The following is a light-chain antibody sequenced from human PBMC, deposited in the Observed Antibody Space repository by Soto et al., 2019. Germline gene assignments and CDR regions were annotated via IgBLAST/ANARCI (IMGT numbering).Light chain of an antibody. Sequence: EVVLTQSPVTLSLSPGERATLSCRASQSFRGLLAWYQQKPGQAPRLLIYDASNRATGVPDRFSGSYSGTDFSLTITRLEPEDFAVYYCEQHVNSVYIFGQGTRLEIK. V-gene: IGKV3-11*01. CDR3: EQHVNSVYI. CDR1: QSFRGL. J-gene: IGKJ2*01. CDR2: DAS.